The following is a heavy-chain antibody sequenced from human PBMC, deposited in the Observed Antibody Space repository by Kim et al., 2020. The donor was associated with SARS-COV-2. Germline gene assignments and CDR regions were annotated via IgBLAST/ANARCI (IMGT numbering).Heavy chain of an antibody. CDR1: NYMFSTYG. D-gene: IGHD6-25*01. Sequence: ASVKVSCKASNYMFSTYGFTWVRQAPGQGLEWMGWISADSGNTNYAQNFQGRVTMTRDTSTSTAYMEVRSLRSDDTAVYFCTAGAAGGYSYYGMDVLGQG. CDR2: ISADSGNT. CDR3: TAGAAGGYSYYGMDV. J-gene: IGHJ6*02. V-gene: IGHV1-18*01.